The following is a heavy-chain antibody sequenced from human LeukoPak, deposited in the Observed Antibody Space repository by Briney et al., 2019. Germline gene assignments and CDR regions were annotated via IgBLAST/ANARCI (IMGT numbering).Heavy chain of an antibody. CDR3: ARDIGSRGPYYFDY. D-gene: IGHD1-26*01. CDR1: GFTFSSYS. V-gene: IGHV3-21*01. Sequence: GGSLRLSCAASGFTFSSYSMNWVRQAPGKGLEWVSSISSSSSYIYYADSVKGRFTISRDNAKNSLYLQMNSLRAEDTAAYYCARDIGSRGPYYFDYWGQGTLVTVSS. CDR2: ISSSSSYI. J-gene: IGHJ4*02.